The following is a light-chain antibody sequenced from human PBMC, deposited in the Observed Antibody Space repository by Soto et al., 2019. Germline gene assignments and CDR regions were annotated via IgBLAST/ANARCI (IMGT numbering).Light chain of an antibody. CDR2: DAS. Sequence: DIQMTQSPSTLSGSVGDRVTITCRVSQTISSWLAWYQQKPGKAPKLLIYDASSLESGVPSRFSGSGSGTEFTLTISSLQPDDFATYYCQQYNSYGYTFGQGTKLEIK. CDR3: QQYNSYGYT. J-gene: IGKJ2*01. CDR1: QTISSW. V-gene: IGKV1-5*01.